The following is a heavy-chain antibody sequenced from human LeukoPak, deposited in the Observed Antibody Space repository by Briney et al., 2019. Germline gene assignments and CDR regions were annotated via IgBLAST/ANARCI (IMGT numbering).Heavy chain of an antibody. Sequence: GASVKVSCKASGYTFTGYYMHWVRQAPGQGLEWMGWNNPNSGGTNYAQKLQGRVIMTRDTSISTAYMELNRLRSDDTAVYYCASHLVDTAMVINYWGQGTLVTVSS. J-gene: IGHJ4*02. D-gene: IGHD5-18*01. CDR2: NNPNSGGT. CDR1: GYTFTGYY. V-gene: IGHV1-2*02. CDR3: ASHLVDTAMVINY.